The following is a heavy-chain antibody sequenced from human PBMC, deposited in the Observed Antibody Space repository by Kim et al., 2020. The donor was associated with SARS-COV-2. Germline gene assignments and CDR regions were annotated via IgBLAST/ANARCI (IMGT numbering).Heavy chain of an antibody. J-gene: IGHJ6*02. CDR1: GFTFSSYA. CDR2: ISGSGGST. D-gene: IGHD3-10*01. Sequence: GGSLRLSCAASGFTFSSYAMSWVRQAPGKGLEWVSAISGSGGSTYYADSVKGRFTISRDNSKNTLYLQMNSLRAEDTAVYYCYGSGSYYNTQSYYYYGMDVWGQGTTVTVSS. V-gene: IGHV3-23*01. CDR3: YGSGSYYNTQSYYYYGMDV.